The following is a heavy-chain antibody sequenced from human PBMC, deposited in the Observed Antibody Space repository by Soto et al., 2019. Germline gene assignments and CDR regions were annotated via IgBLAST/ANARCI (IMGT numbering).Heavy chain of an antibody. V-gene: IGHV3-74*01. CDR1: GFTFSSYW. Sequence: EVQLVESGGGLVPPGESLRLSCAASGFTFSSYWMHWVRQAPGKGLVWVSRINSDGRSTSYADSVKGRFTIARDNAKNSRYLQKNSLRAEDTAVYYCARDRWLSSKGFDPWGQGTLVTVSS. D-gene: IGHD5-12*01. CDR2: INSDGRST. J-gene: IGHJ5*02. CDR3: ARDRWLSSKGFDP.